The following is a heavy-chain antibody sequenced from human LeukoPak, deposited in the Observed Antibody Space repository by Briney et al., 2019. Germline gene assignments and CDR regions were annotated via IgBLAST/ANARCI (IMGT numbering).Heavy chain of an antibody. V-gene: IGHV1-69*06. Sequence: ASVKVSCKASGYKFIGYYINWVRQDPGQGLEWMGGIIPIFGTANYAQKFQGRVTITADKSTSTAYMELSSLRSEDTAVYYCARGATYYGDFDDAFDIWGQGTMVTVSS. J-gene: IGHJ3*02. CDR2: IIPIFGTA. D-gene: IGHD4-17*01. CDR1: GYKFIGYY. CDR3: ARGATYYGDFDDAFDI.